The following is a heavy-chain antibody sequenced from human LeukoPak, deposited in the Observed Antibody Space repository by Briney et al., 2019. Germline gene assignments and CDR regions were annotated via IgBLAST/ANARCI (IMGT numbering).Heavy chain of an antibody. Sequence: PSETLSLTCTVTDGSINNYYWNWLRQAPGKGLEWIGYIYDNGSTNYNASLKSRVTMSVDTSKNQFSLKLSSVTAADTAVYYCARLKWGTTSWFDPWGQGTLVTVAS. J-gene: IGHJ5*01. CDR2: IYDNGST. D-gene: IGHD1-1*01. CDR1: DGSINNYY. CDR3: ARLKWGTTSWFDP. V-gene: IGHV4-59*08.